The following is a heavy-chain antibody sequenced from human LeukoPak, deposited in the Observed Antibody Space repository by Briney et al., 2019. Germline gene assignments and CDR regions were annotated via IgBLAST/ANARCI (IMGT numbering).Heavy chain of an antibody. D-gene: IGHD6-6*01. CDR2: ISYDGSNK. Sequence: PGGSLRLSCAASGFTFSSYAMHWVRQAPGKGLEWVAVISYDGSNKYYADSVKGRFTISRDNSKNTLYLQMNSLRAEDTAVYYCARASAPKARPRDWYFDLWGRGTLVTVSS. V-gene: IGHV3-30-3*01. CDR1: GFTFSSYA. J-gene: IGHJ2*01. CDR3: ARASAPKARPRDWYFDL.